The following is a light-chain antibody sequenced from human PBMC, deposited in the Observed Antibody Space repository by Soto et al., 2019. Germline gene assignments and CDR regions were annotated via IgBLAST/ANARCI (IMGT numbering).Light chain of an antibody. CDR1: QSGSSSY. V-gene: IGKV3-20*01. CDR3: QQDGTSPRT. CDR2: GTS. Sequence: EIVLTQSPGTLSLSPGERATLSCRASQSGSSSYLAWYQQKPGQAPRLLIYGTSSRATGIPDRFSGSGSVTDFTLTISRLEPEAFAVYYCQQDGTSPRTFGQGTKVEIK. J-gene: IGKJ1*01.